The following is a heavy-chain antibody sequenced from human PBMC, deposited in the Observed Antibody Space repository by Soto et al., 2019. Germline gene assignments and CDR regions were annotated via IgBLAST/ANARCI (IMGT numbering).Heavy chain of an antibody. CDR2: IYPGDSNV. CDR3: ARHGKEYSTSEGVYNMFDP. Sequence: GESLKISCKGSEYSFNNFWIAWVRQMPGKVLDWIGNIYPGDSNVKYSPSFQGQVTISVDRSIDTAYLQWSSLKASDTAIYYCARHGKEYSTSEGVYNMFDPWGQGXLFPVYS. D-gene: IGHD6-6*01. J-gene: IGHJ5*02. V-gene: IGHV5-51*01. CDR1: EYSFNNFW.